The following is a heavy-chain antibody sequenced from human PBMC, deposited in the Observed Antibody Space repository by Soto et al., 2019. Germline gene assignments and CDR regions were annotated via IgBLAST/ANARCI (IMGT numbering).Heavy chain of an antibody. Sequence: SETLSLTCTVSGVSISSGDYYWSWIRQPSGKGLEWIGYIDYSGTTHYNPSLKSRVVVSVDTSKNHFSLKLTSVTAAETAFYYCERKGKNYYVSGTPGDWIDHWGQGSLVTVSS. V-gene: IGHV4-30-4*01. CDR3: ERKGKNYYVSGTPGDWIDH. CDR2: IDYSGTT. D-gene: IGHD3-10*01. CDR1: GVSISSGDYY. J-gene: IGHJ5*02.